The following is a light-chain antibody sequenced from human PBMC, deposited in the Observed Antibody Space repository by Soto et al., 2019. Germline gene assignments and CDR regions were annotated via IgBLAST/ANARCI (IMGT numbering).Light chain of an antibody. J-gene: IGLJ1*01. V-gene: IGLV2-23*01. CDR2: DDS. CDR1: STDVGCYNL. Sequence: QSALTQPASVSGSPGQSITISCAGTSTDVGCYNLVSWYQQHPGKAPKLMIYDDSKRPSGVSNRFSGSKSGNTASLTISGLQDEDEADYYCCSYAGSSYVFGAGTKVTVL. CDR3: CSYAGSSYV.